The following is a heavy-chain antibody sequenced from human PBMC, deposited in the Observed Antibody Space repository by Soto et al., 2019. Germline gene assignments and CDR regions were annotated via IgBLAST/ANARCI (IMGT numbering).Heavy chain of an antibody. CDR3: ARETEYYDFWSGSYGMDV. CDR1: GFTFSDYY. CDR2: ISSSSSYT. D-gene: IGHD3-3*01. V-gene: IGHV3-11*06. J-gene: IGHJ6*02. Sequence: QVQLVESGGGLVKPGGSLRLSCAASGFTFSDYYMSWIRQAPGKGLEWVSYISSSSSYTNYADSVKGRFTISRDNAKNSLYLQMNSLRAEDTAVYYCARETEYYDFWSGSYGMDVWGQGTTVTVSS.